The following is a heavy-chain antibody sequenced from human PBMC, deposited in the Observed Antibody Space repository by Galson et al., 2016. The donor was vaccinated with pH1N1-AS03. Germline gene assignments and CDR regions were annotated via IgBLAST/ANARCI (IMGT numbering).Heavy chain of an antibody. CDR3: ARDLNWDNA. Sequence: LRLSCAASGFTFNSYWMTWVRRAPGKGLEWVANIKPDGGDKYYVDSVKGRFTISRDNAKNSLYLQMNSLRVEDTAVYYCARDLNWDNAWGQGTLVTVSS. CDR2: IKPDGGDK. V-gene: IGHV3-7*01. J-gene: IGHJ5*02. CDR1: GFTFNSYW.